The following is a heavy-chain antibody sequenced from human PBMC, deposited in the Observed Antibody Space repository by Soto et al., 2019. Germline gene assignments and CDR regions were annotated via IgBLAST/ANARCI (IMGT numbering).Heavy chain of an antibody. CDR2: INHSGST. CDR1: GGSFSCYY. CDR3: ARAGQLWFHYYYGMDV. Sequence: SETLSLTCAVYGGSFSCYYWSWIRQPTGKGLEWILEINHSGSTNYNPSLKSRVTISVDTSKNQSSLKMSSVTAADTAVYYCARAGQLWFHYYYGMDVWGQGTTVTVSS. J-gene: IGHJ6*02. V-gene: IGHV4-34*01. D-gene: IGHD5-18*01.